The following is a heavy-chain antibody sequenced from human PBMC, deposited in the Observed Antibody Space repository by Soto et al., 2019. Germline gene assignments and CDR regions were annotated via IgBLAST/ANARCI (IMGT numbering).Heavy chain of an antibody. CDR2: ISYSGST. V-gene: IGHV4-59*01. D-gene: IGHD5-18*01. CDR1: GDSINNYF. CDR3: ARARQRDTGRGLDV. J-gene: IGHJ6*02. Sequence: SETLSLTCTISGDSINNYFWNWIRQSPGKGLEWIGYISYSGSTSYNPSLQSRVTISSDTSKNQFSLELSSVTAADTAVYYCARARQRDTGRGLDVWGQGTTVTVSS.